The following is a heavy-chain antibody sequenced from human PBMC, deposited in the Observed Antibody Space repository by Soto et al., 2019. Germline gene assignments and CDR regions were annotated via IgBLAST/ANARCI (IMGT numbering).Heavy chain of an antibody. J-gene: IGHJ6*02. CDR2: ISSSSSTI. CDR1: GFTFSIYI. D-gene: IGHD4-17*01. CDR3: ASEYDYGDLNYYYYGMDV. V-gene: IGHV3-48*02. Sequence: EVQLVESGGGLVQPGGSLRLSCAASGFTFSIYIMNCVRQAPGKGLEWVSYISSSSSTIYYADSVKGRFTISRDNAKNSLYLQMNSLRDEDTAVYYCASEYDYGDLNYYYYGMDVCGQGTTVTVSS.